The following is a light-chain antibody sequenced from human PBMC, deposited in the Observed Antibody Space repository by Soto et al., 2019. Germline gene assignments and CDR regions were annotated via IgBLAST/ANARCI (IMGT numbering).Light chain of an antibody. CDR1: QGIRND. V-gene: IGKV1-6*02. J-gene: IGKJ1*01. CDR2: AAS. Sequence: AIQMTQSPSSLSASVGDRITITCRASQGIRNDLAWYQQKPGRAPSLLIYAASTLQTGVPSRFRGSGSGTDFTLTISSLQPGDIATYYCLQNYNSPRTFGQGTKVDI. CDR3: LQNYNSPRT.